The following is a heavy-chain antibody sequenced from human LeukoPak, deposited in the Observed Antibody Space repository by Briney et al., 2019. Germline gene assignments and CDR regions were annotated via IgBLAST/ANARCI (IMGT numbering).Heavy chain of an antibody. CDR2: INHSGST. J-gene: IGHJ3*02. CDR1: GGSFSGYY. CDR3: ASTQRSGYGDPSEYMLRDAFDI. V-gene: IGHV4-34*01. D-gene: IGHD3-3*01. Sequence: SETLSLTGAVYGGSFSGYYWSWIRQPPGKGLEWIGEINHSGSTNYNPSLKSRVTISVDTSKNQFSLKLSSVTDADTAVYYCASTQRSGYGDPSEYMLRDAFDIWGQGTMVTVSS.